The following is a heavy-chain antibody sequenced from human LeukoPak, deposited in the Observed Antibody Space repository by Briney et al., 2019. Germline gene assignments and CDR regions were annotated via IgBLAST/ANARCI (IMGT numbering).Heavy chain of an antibody. J-gene: IGHJ4*02. CDR1: GGSISSGSYY. D-gene: IGHD5-12*01. CDR2: IYTSGST. CDR3: ARALGGYDIEYYFDY. V-gene: IGHV4-61*02. Sequence: PSQTLSLTCTVSGGSISSGSYYWSWIRQPAGKGLEWIGRIYTSGSTNYNPSLKSRVTISVDTSKNQFSLKLSSVTAADTAVYYCARALGGYDIEYYFDYWGQGTLVTVSS.